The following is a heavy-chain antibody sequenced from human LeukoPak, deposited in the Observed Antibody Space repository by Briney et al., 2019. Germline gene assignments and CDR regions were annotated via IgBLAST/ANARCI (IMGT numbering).Heavy chain of an antibody. V-gene: IGHV3-11*05. CDR1: GFSFSDYS. Sequence: GGSLRLSCAASGFSFSDYSMSWIRQAPGKGLECISYRSSSSYTNYADSVKGRFTISRDNAKNSLYLQMNSLRAEDTAVYYCARGDYDSSGYYEVWGRGTLVTVSS. D-gene: IGHD3-22*01. CDR2: RSSSSYT. CDR3: ARGDYDSSGYYEV. J-gene: IGHJ4*02.